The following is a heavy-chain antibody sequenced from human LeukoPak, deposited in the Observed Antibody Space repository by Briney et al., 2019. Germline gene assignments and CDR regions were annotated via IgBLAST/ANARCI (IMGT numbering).Heavy chain of an antibody. D-gene: IGHD3-22*01. CDR1: GFTVSSNY. CDR2: IYSGGST. V-gene: IGHV3-66*01. J-gene: IGHJ4*01. CDR3: ARADSGGYFYLDY. Sequence: GGSLRLSCAASGFTVSSNYMSWVRQAPGKGLEWVSVIYSGGSTYHADSVKGRFTISRDSSKNTLYLQMNSLRAEDTAVYYCARADSGGYFYLDYWGHGTLVTVSS.